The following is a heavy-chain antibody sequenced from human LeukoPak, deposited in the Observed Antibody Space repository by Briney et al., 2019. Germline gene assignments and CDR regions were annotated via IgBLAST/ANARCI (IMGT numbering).Heavy chain of an antibody. J-gene: IGHJ6*03. CDR3: VKLGGIHYYHYHMDA. Sequence: GGSLRLSCAASGFTFSSYAMSWVRQAPGKGLEWLSVLTCGGGNTDYADSVKGRFTITRDNSKNTLSLQMNSLRAEDSAVYYCVKLGGIHYYHYHMDAWGKGNTVTVSS. CDR2: LTCGGGNT. CDR1: GFTFSSYA. V-gene: IGHV3-23*01. D-gene: IGHD1-14*01.